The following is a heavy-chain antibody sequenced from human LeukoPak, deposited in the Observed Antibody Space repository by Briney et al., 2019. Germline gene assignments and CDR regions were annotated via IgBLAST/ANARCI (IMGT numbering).Heavy chain of an antibody. Sequence: SETLSLTCTVSDDSISDYYRRWIRQPPGKGLEWIGYFHNSGTSTYNPSLKSRVTISADTSKNQFSLKLNSLTTADTAVYYCTRGAGWLIDYWGQGILVTVFS. CDR1: DDSISDYY. CDR3: TRGAGWLIDY. CDR2: FHNSGTS. D-gene: IGHD3-16*01. V-gene: IGHV4-59*01. J-gene: IGHJ4*02.